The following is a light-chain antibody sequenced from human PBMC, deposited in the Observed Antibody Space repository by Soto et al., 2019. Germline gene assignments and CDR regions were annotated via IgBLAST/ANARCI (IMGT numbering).Light chain of an antibody. CDR2: KDN. CDR1: MSNIGRNT. CDR3: QSYDNSLSGPVV. V-gene: IGLV1-44*01. J-gene: IGLJ2*01. Sequence: QPVLTQPPSTSGAPGQRVTIYCSGSMSNIGRNTVNWYQQLPGTAPKVLMYKDNRRPSGVPDRFSGSKSGTSASLAISGLQSEDEAAYFCQSYDNSLSGPVVFGGGTKVTVL.